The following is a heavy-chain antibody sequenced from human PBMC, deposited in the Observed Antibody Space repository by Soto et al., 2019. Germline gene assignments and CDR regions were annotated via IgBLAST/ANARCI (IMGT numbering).Heavy chain of an antibody. CDR2: IYYSGST. CDR3: ARSIMITFAGVIDHFDY. D-gene: IGHD3-16*02. Sequence: SETLSLTCTVSGGSISSYYWSWIRQPPGKGLEWIGYIYYSGSTNYNPSLKSRVTISVDTSKNQFSLKLSSVTAADTAVYYCARSIMITFAGVIDHFDYWGQGTLVTVSS. CDR1: GGSISSYY. J-gene: IGHJ4*02. V-gene: IGHV4-59*01.